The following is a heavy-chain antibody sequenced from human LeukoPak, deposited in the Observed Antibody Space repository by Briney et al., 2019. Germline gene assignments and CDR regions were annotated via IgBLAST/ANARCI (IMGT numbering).Heavy chain of an antibody. J-gene: IGHJ4*02. CDR2: IYHSGST. CDR3: ARGPNPMVRGVTLFDY. V-gene: IGHV4-30-2*01. D-gene: IGHD3-10*01. Sequence: SETLSLTCAVSGGSISSGGYSWSWIRQPPGKGLEWIGYIYHSGSTYYNPSLKSRVTISVDRSKNQFSLKLSSVTAADTAVYYCARGPNPMVRGVTLFDYWGQGTLVTVSS. CDR1: GGSISSGGYS.